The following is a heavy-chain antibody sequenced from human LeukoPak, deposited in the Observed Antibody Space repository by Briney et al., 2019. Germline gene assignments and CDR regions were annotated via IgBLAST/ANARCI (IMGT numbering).Heavy chain of an antibody. D-gene: IGHD3/OR15-3a*01. J-gene: IGHJ4*02. Sequence: PSETLSLTCTVSGGSISSYYRSWIRQPPGKGLEWIGYIYYSGSTNYNPSLKSRVTISVDTSKNQFPLKLSSVTAADTAVYYCARHFAPGLVTGFDYWGQGTLVTVSS. CDR2: IYYSGST. CDR3: ARHFAPGLVTGFDY. CDR1: GGSISSYY. V-gene: IGHV4-59*08.